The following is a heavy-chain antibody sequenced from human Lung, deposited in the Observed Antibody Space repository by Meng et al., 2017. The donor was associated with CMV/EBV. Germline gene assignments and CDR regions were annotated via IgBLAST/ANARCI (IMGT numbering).Heavy chain of an antibody. J-gene: IGHJ4*02. CDR1: GFNFSNYG. CDR3: ASEEGYGSGSYFGDY. Sequence: SGFNFSNYGMHWLRQAPGKGLEWVAMLWYDGSKTFYSDSVKGRFTISRDNSKNTLYLQMNNLSVEDMAVYYCASEEGYGSGSYFGDYWSQGTLVTVSS. CDR2: LWYDGSKT. D-gene: IGHD3-10*01. V-gene: IGHV3-33*01.